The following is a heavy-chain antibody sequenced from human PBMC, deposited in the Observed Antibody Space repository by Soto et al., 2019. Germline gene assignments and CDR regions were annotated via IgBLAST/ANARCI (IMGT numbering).Heavy chain of an antibody. V-gene: IGHV3-48*03. J-gene: IGHJ4*02. D-gene: IGHD3-22*01. Sequence: EVQLVESGGGLVQPGGSLRLSCAASGFTFSSYEMNWVRQAPGKGLEWVSYISSSGSTIYYADSVKGRFTISRDNAKNSLYLQMNSLRAEDTAVYYCARLDSHKIKIDYWGQGTLVTVSS. CDR3: ARLDSHKIKIDY. CDR2: ISSSGSTI. CDR1: GFTFSSYE.